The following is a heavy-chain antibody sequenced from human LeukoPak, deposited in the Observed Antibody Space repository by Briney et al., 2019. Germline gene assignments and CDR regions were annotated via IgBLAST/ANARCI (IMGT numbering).Heavy chain of an antibody. J-gene: IGHJ3*02. D-gene: IGHD4-23*01. CDR2: INPNSGGT. Sequence: ASVKVSCKASGYTFTSYYMHWVRQAPGQGLEWMGWINPNSGGTNYAQKFQGRVTMTRDTSISTAYMELSRLRSDDTAVYYCAREYGGNFGAFDIWGQGTMVTVSS. CDR1: GYTFTSYY. V-gene: IGHV1-2*02. CDR3: AREYGGNFGAFDI.